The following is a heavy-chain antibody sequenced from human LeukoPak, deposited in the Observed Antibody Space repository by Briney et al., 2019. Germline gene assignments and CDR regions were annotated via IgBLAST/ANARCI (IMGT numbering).Heavy chain of an antibody. V-gene: IGHV3-53*01. CDR1: GFTVSSNY. Sequence: GGSLRLSCAASGFTVSSNYMSWVRQAPGKGLEWVSVIYSGGSTYCADSVKGRFTISRDNSKNTLYLQMNSLRAEDTAVYYCARGATYYYGSGSYYRPYYFDYWGRGTLVTVSS. CDR2: IYSGGST. J-gene: IGHJ4*02. D-gene: IGHD3-10*01. CDR3: ARGATYYYGSGSYYRPYYFDY.